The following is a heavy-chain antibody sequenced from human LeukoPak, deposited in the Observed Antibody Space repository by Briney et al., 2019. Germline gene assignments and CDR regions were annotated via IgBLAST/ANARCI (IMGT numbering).Heavy chain of an antibody. J-gene: IGHJ2*01. D-gene: IGHD3-16*01. V-gene: IGHV4-34*01. Sequence: SETLSLTCAVYGGSFSGYYWSWIRQPPGKGLEWIGEINHSGSTNYNPSLKSRVTISVDTSKNQFSLKLTSVSAADTAVYYCARLKLGAYFDLWGRGTLVTVSS. CDR1: GGSFSGYY. CDR2: INHSGST. CDR3: ARLKLGAYFDL.